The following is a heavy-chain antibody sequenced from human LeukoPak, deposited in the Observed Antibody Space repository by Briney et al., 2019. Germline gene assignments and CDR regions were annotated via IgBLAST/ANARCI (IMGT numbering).Heavy chain of an antibody. CDR3: ARDGETAAAGTEYYYYGMDV. D-gene: IGHD6-13*01. Sequence: XGSLRLSCAASGFTFSSYSMNWVRQAPGKGLEWVSSISSSSSYIYYADSVKGRFTISRDNAENSLYLQMNSLRAEDTAVYYCARDGETAAAGTEYYYYGMDVWGQGTTVTVSS. V-gene: IGHV3-21*01. J-gene: IGHJ6*02. CDR2: ISSSSSYI. CDR1: GFTFSSYS.